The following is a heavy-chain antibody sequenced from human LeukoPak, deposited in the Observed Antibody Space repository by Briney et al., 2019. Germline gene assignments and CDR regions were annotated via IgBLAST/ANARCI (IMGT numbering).Heavy chain of an antibody. CDR1: GFTVSSNY. CDR2: IYSGGRT. J-gene: IGHJ4*02. CDR3: ARAGNDYGGIPFDY. Sequence: GGSLRLSCAASGFTVSSNYMSWVRQAPGKGLELVSVIYSGGRTYYADSVKGRFTISRDNSKNTLYLQMNSLRAEDTAMYYRARAGNDYGGIPFDYWGQGTLVTVSS. D-gene: IGHD4-23*01. V-gene: IGHV3-53*01.